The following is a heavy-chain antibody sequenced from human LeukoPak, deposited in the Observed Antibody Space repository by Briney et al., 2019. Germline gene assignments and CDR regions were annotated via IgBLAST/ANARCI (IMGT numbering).Heavy chain of an antibody. V-gene: IGHV4-39*01. J-gene: IGHJ4*02. CDR3: ARIGYSSGWPQIDY. D-gene: IGHD6-19*01. CDR2: IYYSGST. Sequence: SETLSLTCTVSGGSISSSSYYWGWIRQPPGKGLEWSGSIYYSGSTYYNPSLKSRGTISVDTSKNQFSLKLSYVTAADPDVYYCARIGYSSGWPQIDYWGQGTLVTVSS. CDR1: GGSISSSSYY.